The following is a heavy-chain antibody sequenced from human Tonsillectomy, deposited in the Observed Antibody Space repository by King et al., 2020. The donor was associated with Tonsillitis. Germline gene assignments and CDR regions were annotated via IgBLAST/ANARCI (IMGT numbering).Heavy chain of an antibody. Sequence: VQLVQSGAEVKKPGASVKVSCKASGYTFTSYDINWVRQATGQGLEWMGWMNPNSGNTAYDQKFQGRVTMTRNTSISTAYMEVSSLRYEDTAVYYCAIVAYYYYGMDVWGQGTTVTVSS. CDR3: AIVAYYYYGMDV. D-gene: IGHD2-15*01. J-gene: IGHJ6*02. V-gene: IGHV1-8*01. CDR1: GYTFTSYD. CDR2: MNPNSGNT.